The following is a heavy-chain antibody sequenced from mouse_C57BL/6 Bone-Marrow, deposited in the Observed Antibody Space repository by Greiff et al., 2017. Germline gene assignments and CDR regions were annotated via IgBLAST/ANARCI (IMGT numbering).Heavy chain of an antibody. CDR1: GYTFTSYG. D-gene: IGHD3-3*01. CDR2: IYPRSGNT. V-gene: IGHV1-81*01. Sequence: LVESGAELARPGASVKLSCKASGYTFTSYGISWVKQRTGQGLEWIGEIYPRSGNTYYNEKFKGKATLTADKSSSTAYMELRSLTSEDSAVYFCARRGLTMDYWGQGTSVTVSS. CDR3: ARRGLTMDY. J-gene: IGHJ4*01.